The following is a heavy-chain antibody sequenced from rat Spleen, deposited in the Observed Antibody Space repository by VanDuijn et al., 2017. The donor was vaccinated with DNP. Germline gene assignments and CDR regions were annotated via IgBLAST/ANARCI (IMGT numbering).Heavy chain of an antibody. J-gene: IGHJ3*01. V-gene: IGHV5-25*01. CDR3: ARHDLDGYYHRYWFAY. CDR2: ISTGGGTL. Sequence: EVQLVESGGDLVQPGRSLKLSCAASGFSFSASYMAWVRQVPTKGLEWVATISTGGGTLYYRDSVKGRFTISRDHAKSTLYLQMDSLRSEDTATYYCARHDLDGYYHRYWFAYWGQGTLVTVSS. CDR1: GFSFSASY. D-gene: IGHD1-12*03.